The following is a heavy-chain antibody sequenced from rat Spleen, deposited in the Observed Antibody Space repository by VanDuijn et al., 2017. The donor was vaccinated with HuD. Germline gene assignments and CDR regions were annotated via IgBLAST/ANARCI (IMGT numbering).Heavy chain of an antibody. J-gene: IGHJ1*01. V-gene: IGHV5-22*01. CDR1: GFTFSDYY. D-gene: IGHD1-2*01. Sequence: EVQLVESGGGLVQPGRSLKLSCAASGFTFSDYYMAWVRQAPKKGLEWVASISYEGSSTYYGDSVKGRFTISRDNAKSTLYLQMNSLRSEDTATYYCARHGYYSSFGWYFDFWGPGTMVTVSS. CDR2: ISYEGSST. CDR3: ARHGYYSSFGWYFDF.